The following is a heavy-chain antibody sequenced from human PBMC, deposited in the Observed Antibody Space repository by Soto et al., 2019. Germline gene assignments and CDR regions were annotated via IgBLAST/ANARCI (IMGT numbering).Heavy chain of an antibody. CDR1: GGSFSGYY. J-gene: IGHJ6*02. D-gene: IGHD1-26*01. CDR2: INHSGST. V-gene: IGHV4-34*01. Sequence: PSETLSLTCAVYGGSFSGYYWSWIRQPPGKGLEWIGEINHSGSTNYNPSLKSRVTISVDTSKNQFSLKLSSVTAADTAVYYCASTLPGDYRMDVWGQGTTVTVSS. CDR3: ASTLPGDYRMDV.